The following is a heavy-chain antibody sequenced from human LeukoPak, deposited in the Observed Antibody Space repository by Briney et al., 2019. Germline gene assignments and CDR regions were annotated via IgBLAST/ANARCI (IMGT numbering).Heavy chain of an antibody. D-gene: IGHD3-9*01. CDR2: ISGSGGST. CDR3: AKDMRFDWTPYYFDY. Sequence: GSLRLSCAASGFTLSNYAMSWVRQAPGKGLEWVSAISGSGGSTYYADSVKGRFTISRDNSKNTLYLQMNSLRAEDTAVYYCAKDMRFDWTPYYFDYWGQGTLVTVSS. CDR1: GFTLSNYA. V-gene: IGHV3-23*01. J-gene: IGHJ4*02.